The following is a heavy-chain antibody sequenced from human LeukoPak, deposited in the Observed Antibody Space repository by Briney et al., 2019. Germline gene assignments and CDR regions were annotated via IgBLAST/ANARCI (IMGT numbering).Heavy chain of an antibody. J-gene: IGHJ3*02. CDR3: ARDSDYYGSGSHRDAFDI. D-gene: IGHD3-10*01. Sequence: PGGSLRLSCAASGFTFSSYWMSWVRQAPGKGLEWVANIKQDGSEKYYVGSVKGRFTISRDNAKNSLYLQMNSLRAEDTAVYYCARDSDYYGSGSHRDAFDIWGQGTMVTVSS. CDR2: IKQDGSEK. CDR1: GFTFSSYW. V-gene: IGHV3-7*01.